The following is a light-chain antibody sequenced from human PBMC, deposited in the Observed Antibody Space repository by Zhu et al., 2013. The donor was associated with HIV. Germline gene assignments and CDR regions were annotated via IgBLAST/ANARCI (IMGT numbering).Light chain of an antibody. J-gene: IGKJ2*01. CDR1: QSVSHSSNNKKY. CDR2: WAS. CDR3: QQFYSTPPT. Sequence: DIVMTQSPDSLAVSLGERATINCKSSQSVSHSSNNKKYLAWYQHRPGQPPKLIISWASTRESGVPDRFSGSGSGTDFTLSISRLQAEDVAVYFCQQFYSTPPTFGQGTKVGIK. V-gene: IGKV4-1*01.